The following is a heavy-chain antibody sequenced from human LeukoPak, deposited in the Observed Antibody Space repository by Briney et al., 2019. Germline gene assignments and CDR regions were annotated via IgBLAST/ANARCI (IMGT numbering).Heavy chain of an antibody. CDR3: ARVPHSSSSEWFDP. Sequence: PSETLSLTCTVSGYSISSGYYRGWIRQPPGKGLEWIGSIYHSGSTYYNPSLKSRVTISVDTSKNHFSLKLRSVTAADTAVYYCARVPHSSSSEWFDPWGQGTLVTVSS. J-gene: IGHJ5*02. V-gene: IGHV4-38-2*02. D-gene: IGHD6-6*01. CDR1: GYSISSGYY. CDR2: IYHSGST.